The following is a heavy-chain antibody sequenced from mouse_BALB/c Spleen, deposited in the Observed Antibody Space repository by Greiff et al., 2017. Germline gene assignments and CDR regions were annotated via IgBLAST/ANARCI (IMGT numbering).Heavy chain of an antibody. CDR1: GFSLTSYG. CDR3: VREMEGNGFEY. D-gene: IGHD2-1*01. V-gene: IGHV2-2*01. CDR2: IWSGGST. Sequence: VQLQQSGPGLVQPSQSLSITCTVSGFSLTSYGVHWVRQSPGKGLEWLGVIWSGGSTDYNAAFMSRLSISKDNSKSQVFLKMNSLQTDDTAIYYSVREMEGNGFEYWGQGTTLTVSP. J-gene: IGHJ2*01.